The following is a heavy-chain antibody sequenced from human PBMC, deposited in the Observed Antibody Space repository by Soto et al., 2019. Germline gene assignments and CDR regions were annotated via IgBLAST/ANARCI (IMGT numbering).Heavy chain of an antibody. CDR1: GFTFSSYA. CDR2: ISYDGSNK. CDR3: ARDPINSSGWYRDY. J-gene: IGHJ4*02. V-gene: IGHV3-30-3*01. D-gene: IGHD6-19*01. Sequence: QVQLVESGGGVVQPGRSLRLSCAASGFTFSSYAMHWVRQAPGTGLEWVAVISYDGSNKYYADSVKGRFTISRDNSKNTLYLQMNSLRAEDTAVYYCARDPINSSGWYRDYWGQGTLVTVSS.